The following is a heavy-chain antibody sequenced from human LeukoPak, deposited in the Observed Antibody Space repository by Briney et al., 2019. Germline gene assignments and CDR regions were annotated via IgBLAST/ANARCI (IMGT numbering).Heavy chain of an antibody. Sequence: GGSLRLSCVASGFTFSRHAMSWVRQAPGKGLEWVSAISGSGGSTYYADSVKGRFTISRDNSKNTLYLQMNSLRAEDTAVYYCAKDRLIAAADWYMDAFDIWGQGTMVTVSS. CDR1: GFTFSRHA. J-gene: IGHJ3*02. D-gene: IGHD6-13*01. V-gene: IGHV3-23*01. CDR2: ISGSGGST. CDR3: AKDRLIAAADWYMDAFDI.